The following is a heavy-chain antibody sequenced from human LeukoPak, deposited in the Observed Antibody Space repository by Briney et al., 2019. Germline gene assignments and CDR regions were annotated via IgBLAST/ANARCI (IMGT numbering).Heavy chain of an antibody. CDR2: ISSSSSYI. D-gene: IGHD3-10*01. Sequence: GGSLRLSCAASGFTFGSYEMNWVRQAPGKGLEWVSSISSSSSYIYYADSVKGRFTISRDNAKNSLYLQMNSLRAEDTAVYYCARDPGVNSGYWGQGTLVTVSS. CDR3: ARDPGVNSGY. J-gene: IGHJ4*02. CDR1: GFTFGSYE. V-gene: IGHV3-21*01.